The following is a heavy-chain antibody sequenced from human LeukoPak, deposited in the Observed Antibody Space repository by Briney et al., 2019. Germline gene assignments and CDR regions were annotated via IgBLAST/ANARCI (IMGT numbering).Heavy chain of an antibody. D-gene: IGHD2-15*01. CDR2: IFPGDSDT. V-gene: IGHV5-51*01. CDR1: GYSFTNYW. J-gene: IGHJ4*02. Sequence: RGESLKISCKVSGYSFTNYWIVWVRQMPGKGLEWMGIIFPGDSDTRYSPSFQGQVTISADKSITTAYLQWSSLKASDTAMYYCARLWGGLSYFDYWGQGTLVTVSS. CDR3: ARLWGGLSYFDY.